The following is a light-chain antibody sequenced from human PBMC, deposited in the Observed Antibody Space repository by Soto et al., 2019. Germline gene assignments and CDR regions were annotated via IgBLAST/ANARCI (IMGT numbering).Light chain of an antibody. Sequence: DIQMTQSPSTLSASIGDRVTITCRASKSLRTWVAWYQQKPGKAPKLLIYDVSRLESGVPSRFSGSGSETDFTLTIDSLQTDDFATYYCQQYSDYWTIGQGTNVEIK. J-gene: IGKJ1*01. CDR1: KSLRTW. CDR2: DVS. CDR3: QQYSDYWT. V-gene: IGKV1-5*01.